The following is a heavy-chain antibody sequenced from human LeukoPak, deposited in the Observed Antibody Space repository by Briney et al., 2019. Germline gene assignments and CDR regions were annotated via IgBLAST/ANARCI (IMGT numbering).Heavy chain of an antibody. V-gene: IGHV4-39*01. CDR2: IYYSRST. J-gene: IGHJ4*02. CDR1: GGAISSSSYY. CDR3: ARVPTVTFFDY. D-gene: IGHD4-17*01. Sequence: SETLSLTCTVSGGAISSSSYYWGWIRQPPGKGLEWIGSIYYSRSTYYNPSLKSRVTISVDTSKNQFSLKLSSVTAADTAVYYCARVPTVTFFDYWGQGTLFTVSS.